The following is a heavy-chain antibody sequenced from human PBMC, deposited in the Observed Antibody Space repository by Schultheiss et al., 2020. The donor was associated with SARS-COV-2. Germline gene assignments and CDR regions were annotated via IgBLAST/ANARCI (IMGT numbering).Heavy chain of an antibody. Sequence: SQTLSLTCAVYGGSFSGYYWSWIRQPPGKGLEWIGEINHSGSTNYNPSLKSRVTISVDTSKNQFSLKLSSVTAADTAVYYCAREWLPYDAFDIWGQGTMVTVSS. CDR2: INHSGST. V-gene: IGHV4-34*01. J-gene: IGHJ3*02. D-gene: IGHD3-22*01. CDR1: GGSFSGYY. CDR3: AREWLPYDAFDI.